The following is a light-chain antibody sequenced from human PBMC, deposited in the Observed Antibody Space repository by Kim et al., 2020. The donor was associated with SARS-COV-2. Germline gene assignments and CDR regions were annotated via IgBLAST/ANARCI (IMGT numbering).Light chain of an antibody. CDR2: GAS. Sequence: SPGESANLSCRASQSVGSNLAWYQQKSGQAPRLLISGASTRATGIPARFSGSGSGTEFTLTISSLQSEDFAVYYCHQYDNWPPWTFGQGTKVDIK. CDR3: HQYDNWPPWT. V-gene: IGKV3-15*01. J-gene: IGKJ1*01. CDR1: QSVGSN.